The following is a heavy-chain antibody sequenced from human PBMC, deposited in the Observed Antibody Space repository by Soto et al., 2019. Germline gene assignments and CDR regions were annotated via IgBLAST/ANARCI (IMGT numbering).Heavy chain of an antibody. CDR2: IYPGDSDT. J-gene: IGHJ6*02. V-gene: IGHV5-51*01. CDR1: GYSFTGYW. D-gene: IGHD3-10*01. CDR3: ARRESSYYGMDV. Sequence: PVESLKISCKGSGYSFTGYWIGWVRQMPGKGLEWMGIIYPGDSDTSYILSFQGQVTISSDKSINTAYLQWSSLKASDTAMYYCARRESSYYGMDVWGQGTTVTVSS.